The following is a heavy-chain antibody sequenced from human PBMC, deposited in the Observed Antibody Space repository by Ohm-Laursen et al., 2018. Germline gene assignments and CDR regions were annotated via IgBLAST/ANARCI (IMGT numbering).Heavy chain of an antibody. CDR3: ARVLARYYDSSGYGY. CDR1: GDSISSYY. CDR2: IYSSGST. Sequence: SDTLSLTCTVSGDSISSYYWSWIRQPAGKGLEWIGRIYSSGSTNYNPSLKSRVTMSVDTSKSQFSLKVNSVTAADTAVYYCARVLARYYDSSGYGYWGQGTLVTVSS. J-gene: IGHJ4*02. D-gene: IGHD3-22*01. V-gene: IGHV4-4*07.